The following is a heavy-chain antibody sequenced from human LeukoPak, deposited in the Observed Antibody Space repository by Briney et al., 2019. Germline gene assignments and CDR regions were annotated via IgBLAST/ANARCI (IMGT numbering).Heavy chain of an antibody. CDR2: ISSNGGST. CDR1: GFTFSSYA. V-gene: IGHV3-64*01. D-gene: IGHD6-13*01. Sequence: GGSLRLSCAASGFTFSSYAMHWVRQAPGKGLEYVSAISSNGGSTYYASSVKGRFTISRDNSKNTLYLQMGSLRAEDMAVYYCARDSLPYSSSWFHDAFDIWGQGTMVTVSS. CDR3: ARDSLPYSSSWFHDAFDI. J-gene: IGHJ3*02.